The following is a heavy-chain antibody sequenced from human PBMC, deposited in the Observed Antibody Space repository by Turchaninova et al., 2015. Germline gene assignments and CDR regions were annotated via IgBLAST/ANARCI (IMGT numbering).Heavy chain of an antibody. Sequence: QVTLKESGPALVKPTQTLTLTCSFSGFSLSTTEIRVSWIRQPPGKALEWLARIDWDGDKYYRTSLRTRLTISKDTSKNQVVLTMTSVDPVDTATYYCARLTMTGTGFDYWGQGSLVTVSS. CDR2: IDWDGDK. CDR3: ARLTMTGTGFDY. V-gene: IGHV2-70*04. J-gene: IGHJ4*02. D-gene: IGHD3-10*01. CDR1: GFSLSTTEIR.